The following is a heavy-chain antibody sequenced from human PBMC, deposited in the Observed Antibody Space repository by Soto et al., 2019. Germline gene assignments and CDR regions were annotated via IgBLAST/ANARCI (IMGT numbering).Heavy chain of an antibody. CDR2: ISSSSSYI. CDR1: GFTFSSYS. D-gene: IGHD3-22*01. Sequence: PGGSLRLSCAASGFTFSSYSMNWVRQAPGKGLEWVSSISSSSSYIYYADSVKGRFTISRDNAKNSLYLQMNSLRAEDTAVYYCARVKEYYYDSSGYYPDYWGQGTLVTVSS. V-gene: IGHV3-21*01. CDR3: ARVKEYYYDSSGYYPDY. J-gene: IGHJ4*02.